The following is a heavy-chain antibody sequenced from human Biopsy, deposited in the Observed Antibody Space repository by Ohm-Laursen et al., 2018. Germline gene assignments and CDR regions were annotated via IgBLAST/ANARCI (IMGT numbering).Heavy chain of an antibody. D-gene: IGHD6-19*01. CDR3: ALQSVAQMKNFDY. V-gene: IGHV1-2*02. CDR2: ISPKSGGT. CDR1: GFSFTGYY. J-gene: IGHJ4*02. Sequence: ASVKVSCKASGFSFTGYYIHWVRQAPGQGLEWMGWISPKSGGTNYAQKFQGNITMTKNTSMSTAYMEMSRLRSDDTAVYYCALQSVAQMKNFDYWGQGALVTVSS.